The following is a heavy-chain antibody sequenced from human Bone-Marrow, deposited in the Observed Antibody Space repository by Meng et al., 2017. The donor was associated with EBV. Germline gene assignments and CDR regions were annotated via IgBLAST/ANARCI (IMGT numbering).Heavy chain of an antibody. V-gene: IGHV3-74*01. CDR2: LNEDGATT. CDR1: GFTFSNYW. J-gene: IGHJ4*02. CDR3: SRDLVGSDDY. D-gene: IGHD2-8*02. Sequence: EGQLVESGGTLVQPGGSLRPSCAASGFTFSNYWMHWVRQAPGKGLMWVSRLNEDGATTTYADSVKGRFTISRDNAKNTLYLHMSSLRADDTAVYYCSRDLVGSDDYWGQGTLVTVSS.